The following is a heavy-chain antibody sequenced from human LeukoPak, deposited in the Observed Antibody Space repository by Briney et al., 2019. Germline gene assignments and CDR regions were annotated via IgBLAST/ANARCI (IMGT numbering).Heavy chain of an antibody. CDR2: IYPGDSDT. V-gene: IGHV5-51*01. CDR3: ARHTEVGATDY. D-gene: IGHD1-26*01. J-gene: IGHJ4*02. Sequence: GESLKISCRGFGYIFTNYWIAWVRQMPGKGLEWMGIIYPGDSDTRYSPSFQGQVTISADKSISTAYLQWSSLKASDTAMYYCARHTEVGATDYWGQGTLVTVSS. CDR1: GYIFTNYW.